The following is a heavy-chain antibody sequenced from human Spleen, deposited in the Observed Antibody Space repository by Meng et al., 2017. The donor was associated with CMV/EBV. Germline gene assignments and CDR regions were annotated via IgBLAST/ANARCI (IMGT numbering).Heavy chain of an antibody. CDR3: ARGPTEQSAYLDN. V-gene: IGHV3-13*01. D-gene: IGHD1/OR15-1a*01. CDR1: GFTFSSND. CDR2: TGTHGDS. Sequence: GGSLRLSCAASGFTFSSNDMHWVRQATGKGLEWVSATGTHGDSYYADSVKGRFTVSREDAKNSFYLQMNGLRAEDTAVYYCARGPTEQSAYLDNWGQGTLVTVSS. J-gene: IGHJ4*02.